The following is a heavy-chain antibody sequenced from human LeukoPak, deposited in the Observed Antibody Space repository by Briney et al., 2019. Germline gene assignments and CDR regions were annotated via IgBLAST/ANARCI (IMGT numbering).Heavy chain of an antibody. CDR3: ARRPHTAMVFYYYYYYMDV. Sequence: PSETLSLTCAVYGGSFSGDYWSWIRQPPGKGLEWIGEINHSGSTNYNPSLKSRATISVDTSKNQFSLKLSSVTAADTAVYYCARRPHTAMVFYYYYYYMDVWGKGTTVTVSS. V-gene: IGHV4-34*01. D-gene: IGHD5-18*01. CDR2: INHSGST. J-gene: IGHJ6*03. CDR1: GGSFSGDY.